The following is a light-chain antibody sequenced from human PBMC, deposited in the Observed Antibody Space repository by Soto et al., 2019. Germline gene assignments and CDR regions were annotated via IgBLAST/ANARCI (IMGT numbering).Light chain of an antibody. CDR1: QSLLYSNGYNY. CDR3: MQGLQDLT. J-gene: IGKJ5*01. V-gene: IGKV2-28*01. CDR2: LGS. Sequence: IVMTQSSLSLPVTPGEPASISCRSSQSLLYSNGYNYLDWYLQRPGQSPQLLIYLGSNRAPGVPDRFSGSGSGTDFTLKISRVEAEDVGVYYCMQGLQDLTFGQGTRLEIK.